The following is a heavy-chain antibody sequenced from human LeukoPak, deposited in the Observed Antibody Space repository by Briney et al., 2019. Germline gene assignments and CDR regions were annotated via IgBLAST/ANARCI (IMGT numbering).Heavy chain of an antibody. CDR1: GGTFSSYA. Sequence: SVKVSCKASGGTFSSYAISWVRQAPGQGLEWMGGIIPIFGIANYAQNFQGRVTITADKSTSTAYMELSSLRSEDTAVYYCARVSAPHYYYYGMDVWGQGTTVTVSS. J-gene: IGHJ6*02. CDR2: IIPIFGIA. CDR3: ARVSAPHYYYYGMDV. V-gene: IGHV1-69*10.